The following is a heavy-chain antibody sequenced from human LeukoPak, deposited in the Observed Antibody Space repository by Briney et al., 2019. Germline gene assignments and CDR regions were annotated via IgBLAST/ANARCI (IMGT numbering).Heavy chain of an antibody. CDR1: GFTFSRHW. Sequence: GGSLRLSCAASGFTFSRHWMTWVRQSPGKGLEWVAVISYDGSNKYYAYSVKGRFTISRYNSKNTLYLQMNSLRAEDTAVYYCAKGIHFSDYYESSGYSVDYWGQGTLVTVSS. CDR2: ISYDGSNK. J-gene: IGHJ4*02. D-gene: IGHD3-22*01. V-gene: IGHV3-30*18. CDR3: AKGIHFSDYYESSGYSVDY.